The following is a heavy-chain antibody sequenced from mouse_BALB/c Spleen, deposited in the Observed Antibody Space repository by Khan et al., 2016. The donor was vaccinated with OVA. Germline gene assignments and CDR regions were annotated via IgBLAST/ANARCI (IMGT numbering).Heavy chain of an antibody. CDR3: TRHVYGAWFTY. J-gene: IGHJ3*01. CDR2: IDPFSGGT. V-gene: IGHV1S135*01. D-gene: IGHD2-2*01. CDR1: GYSFTSYY. Sequence: VQLQQSGPELMKPGASVKISCKASGYSFTSYYIHWVMQSHGTSLEWIGYIDPFSGGTTYNQKFKGKAKLSVDKSSRTAYIQLSNLTSEDSAVYYCTRHVYGAWFTYWGQGTMVTVSA.